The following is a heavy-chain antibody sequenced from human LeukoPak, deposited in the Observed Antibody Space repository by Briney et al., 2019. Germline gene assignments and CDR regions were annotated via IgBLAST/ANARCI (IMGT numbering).Heavy chain of an antibody. D-gene: IGHD3-16*01. CDR3: ARDATPDGIIFDY. V-gene: IGHV3-7*05. Sequence: GGSLRLSCAASGFTFSSHWMNWVRQAPGKGLEWVANINQDGSEKYYVDSVKGRFTISRDNAKNSLYLLMNSLRAEGTAVYYCARDATPDGIIFDYWGQGTLVTVSS. CDR2: INQDGSEK. J-gene: IGHJ4*02. CDR1: GFTFSSHW.